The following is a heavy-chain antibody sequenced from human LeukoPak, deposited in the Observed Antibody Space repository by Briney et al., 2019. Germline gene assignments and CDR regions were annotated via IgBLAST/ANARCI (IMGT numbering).Heavy chain of an antibody. D-gene: IGHD3-22*01. J-gene: IGHJ5*02. CDR2: IIPIFGTA. V-gene: IGHV1-69*05. CDR3: ARAYYYDSSPTFDP. Sequence: GASVKVSCKASGGTFSSYAISWVRQAPGQGLEWMGGIIPIFGTANYAQKFQGRVTITTDESTSTAYMELSSLRSEDTAVYYCARAYYYDSSPTFDPWGQGTLVTVSS. CDR1: GGTFSSYA.